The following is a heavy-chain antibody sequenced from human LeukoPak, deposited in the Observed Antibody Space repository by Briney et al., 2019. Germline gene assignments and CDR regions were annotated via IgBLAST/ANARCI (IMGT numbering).Heavy chain of an antibody. Sequence: GGSLRLSCAASGLTVSSYGVNWVRQAPGKGLEWVSCISNTYRDIYYADSVRGRFTVSRDNAKNSVYLQMNSLTAEDTAVYYCARDPTSDRFQYFDYWGQGALVTVSS. CDR1: GLTVSSYG. CDR3: ARDPTSDRFQYFDY. V-gene: IGHV3-21*06. J-gene: IGHJ4*02. D-gene: IGHD2-2*01. CDR2: ISNTYRDI.